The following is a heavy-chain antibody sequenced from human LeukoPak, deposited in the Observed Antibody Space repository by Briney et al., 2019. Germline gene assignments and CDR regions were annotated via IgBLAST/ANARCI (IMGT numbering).Heavy chain of an antibody. Sequence: GGSLRLSCAASGFTFSSYEMNWVRQAPGKGLEWVSYISSSGSTIYYADSVKGRFTISRDNAKNSLYLQMNSLRAEDTAVYYCAASSAVAGTRGVDLLDWGQGTLVTVSS. V-gene: IGHV3-48*03. CDR3: AASSAVAGTRGVDLLD. D-gene: IGHD6-19*01. CDR2: ISSSGSTI. J-gene: IGHJ4*02. CDR1: GFTFSSYE.